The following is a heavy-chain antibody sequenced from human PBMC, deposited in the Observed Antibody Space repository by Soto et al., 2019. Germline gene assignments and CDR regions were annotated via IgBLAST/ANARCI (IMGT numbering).Heavy chain of an antibody. D-gene: IGHD6-25*01. J-gene: IGHJ4*02. Sequence: SVKVSCKASGGTFSSYAISWVRQAPGQGLEWMGGIIPIFGTANYAQKFQGRVTITADESTSTAYMELRSLSSGDTAIYYCVREMWTRSGPQNFFDYWGLGALVTVSS. CDR2: IIPIFGTA. CDR1: GGTFSSYA. V-gene: IGHV1-69*13. CDR3: VREMWTRSGPQNFFDY.